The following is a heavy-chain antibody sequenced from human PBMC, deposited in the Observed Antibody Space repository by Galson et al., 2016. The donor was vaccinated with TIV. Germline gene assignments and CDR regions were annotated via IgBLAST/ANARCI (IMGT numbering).Heavy chain of an antibody. Sequence: SVKVSCKGSGVTFSMHSITWVRQAPGQGLEWMGGILPMFGTTNYAQKFQGRITITADKSTSTAYMELSSLRSDDTALYYCAVVWTIAFADGPPGIWGQGTFVTVSS. D-gene: IGHD3/OR15-3a*01. V-gene: IGHV1-69*06. CDR3: AVVWTIAFADGPPGI. CDR2: ILPMFGTT. CDR1: GVTFSMHS. J-gene: IGHJ3*02.